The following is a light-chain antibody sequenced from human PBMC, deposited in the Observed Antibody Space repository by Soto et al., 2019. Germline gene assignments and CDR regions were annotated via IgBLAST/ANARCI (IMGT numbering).Light chain of an antibody. CDR3: SSYAGSNNVL. CDR2: EVT. V-gene: IGLV2-14*02. CDR1: SSDVGSYDL. Sequence: QSALTQPASVSGSPGQSITISCTGTSSDVGSYDLVSWYQHHPGTAPKLILYEVTKRPSGVSNRFSGSKSGNTASLTVSGLQAEDEADYYCSSYAGSNNVLFGGGTKLTVL. J-gene: IGLJ2*01.